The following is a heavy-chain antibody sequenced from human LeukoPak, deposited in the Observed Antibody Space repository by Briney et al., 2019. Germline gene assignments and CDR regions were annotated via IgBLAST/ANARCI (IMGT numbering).Heavy chain of an antibody. V-gene: IGHV3-30*18. CDR2: ISYDGSNK. Sequence: GGSLRLSCAASGFIFSSYGMHWVRQAPGKGLEWVAVISYDGSNKYYADSVKGRFTISRDNSKNTLYLQMNSLRADDTAVYYCAKDYYDSSGYYYATDYWGQGTLVTVSS. J-gene: IGHJ4*02. CDR3: AKDYYDSSGYYYATDY. CDR1: GFIFSSYG. D-gene: IGHD3-22*01.